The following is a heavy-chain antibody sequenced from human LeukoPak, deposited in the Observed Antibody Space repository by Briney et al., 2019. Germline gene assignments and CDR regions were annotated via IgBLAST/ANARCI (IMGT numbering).Heavy chain of an antibody. J-gene: IGHJ4*02. CDR1: GASISGSGYY. CDR3: VKSSGYGLIDY. Sequence: KPSETLSLTCAVSGASISGSGYYLGWVRQPPGKGLEWIGNIYYSGSTYYNASLQSRVTISIDMSKNQFSLRLSSVTAADTAMYYCVKSSGYGLIDYWGQGTLVTVSS. V-gene: IGHV4-39*01. D-gene: IGHD3-10*01. CDR2: IYYSGST.